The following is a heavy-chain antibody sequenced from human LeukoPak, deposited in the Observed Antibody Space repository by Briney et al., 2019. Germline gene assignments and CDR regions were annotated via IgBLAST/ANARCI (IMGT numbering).Heavy chain of an antibody. Sequence: GGSLRLSCAASRFTFSSYAMSWVRQAPGKGLEWVSAISGSGGSTYYADSVKGRFTISRDNSKNTPYLQMNSLRAEDTAVYYCAKSSVGRTTVTTYFDYWGQGTLVTVSS. CDR1: RFTFSSYA. D-gene: IGHD4-17*01. J-gene: IGHJ4*02. CDR2: ISGSGGST. V-gene: IGHV3-23*01. CDR3: AKSSVGRTTVTTYFDY.